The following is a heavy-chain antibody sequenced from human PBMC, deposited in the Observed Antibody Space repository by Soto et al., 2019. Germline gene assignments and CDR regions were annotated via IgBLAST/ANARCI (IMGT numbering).Heavy chain of an antibody. CDR3: AKRSSSSTFDY. Sequence: PGGSLRLSCAASGFTFSSYVMNWVRQAPGKGLEWVSTISGSGGSTYYADSVEGRFTFSRDNSKNTPYLQMNSLRAEDTAVYYCAKRSSSSTFDYWGQGTLVTV. CDR2: ISGSGGST. V-gene: IGHV3-23*01. CDR1: GFTFSSYV. D-gene: IGHD6-6*01. J-gene: IGHJ4*02.